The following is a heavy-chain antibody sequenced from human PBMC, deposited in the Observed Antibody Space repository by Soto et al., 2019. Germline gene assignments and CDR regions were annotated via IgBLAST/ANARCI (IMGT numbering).Heavy chain of an antibody. CDR1: GYTFTCYY. CDR2: INPNSGGT. Sequence: GXSVKVSCKASGYTFTCYYMHWVRQAPGQGLEWMGWINPNSGGTNYAQKFQGWVTMTRDTSISTAYMELSRLRSDDTAVYYCARVGSDLAVPHYYYGMDVWGKGPTVTV. D-gene: IGHD2-15*01. CDR3: ARVGSDLAVPHYYYGMDV. J-gene: IGHJ6*04. V-gene: IGHV1-2*04.